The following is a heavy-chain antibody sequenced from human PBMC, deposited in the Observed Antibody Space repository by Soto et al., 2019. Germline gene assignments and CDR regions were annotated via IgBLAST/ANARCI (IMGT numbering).Heavy chain of an antibody. CDR1: GYTFTSYD. Sequence: ASVKVSCKASGYTFTSYDINWVRQATGQGLEWMGWMNPNSGNTGYAQKFQGRVTMTRNTSISTAYMELSSLRSEDTAVYYCAVGPSFGDWLGLYYYYYIMDVWGKGTTVTVS. V-gene: IGHV1-8*01. CDR3: AVGPSFGDWLGLYYYYYIMDV. CDR2: MNPNSGNT. D-gene: IGHD3-9*01. J-gene: IGHJ6*03.